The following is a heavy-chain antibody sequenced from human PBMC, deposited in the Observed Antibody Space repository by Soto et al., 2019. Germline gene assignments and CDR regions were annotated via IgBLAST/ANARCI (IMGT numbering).Heavy chain of an antibody. CDR2: INHSGST. V-gene: IGHV4-34*01. Sequence: SETLSLTCAVYGGSFSGYYWSWIRQPPGKGLEWIGEINHSGSTNYNPSLKSRVTISVDTSKNQFSLKLSSVTAADTAVFYCARGREIAVAGLYYYYMDVWGKGTTVTVSS. J-gene: IGHJ6*03. CDR1: GGSFSGYY. D-gene: IGHD6-19*01. CDR3: ARGREIAVAGLYYYYMDV.